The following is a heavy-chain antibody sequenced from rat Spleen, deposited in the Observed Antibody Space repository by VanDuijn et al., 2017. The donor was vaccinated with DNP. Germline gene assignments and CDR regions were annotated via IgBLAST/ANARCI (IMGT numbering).Heavy chain of an antibody. CDR2: ISTSGDST. D-gene: IGHD1-4*01. Sequence: EVQLVESGGGLEQPGRSLKLSCVASGFIFSSFPMAWVRQAPTKGLEWVATISTSGDSTYYRDSVKGRFTISRDNAENTLYLQINSLRSEDTATYYCARGSGGVRWYFDFWGPGTMVTVSS. CDR1: GFIFSSFP. J-gene: IGHJ1*01. V-gene: IGHV5-46*01. CDR3: ARGSGGVRWYFDF.